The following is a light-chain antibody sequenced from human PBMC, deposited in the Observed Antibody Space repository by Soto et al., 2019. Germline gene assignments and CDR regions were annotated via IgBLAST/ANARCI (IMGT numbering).Light chain of an antibody. Sequence: EIVLTQSPGTLSLSPGERATLSCRASQSVISNYLAWYQQRPGQAPRLLIYVASNRATGIPDRFSGSGSGTDFTLIISRLEPEEFAVYYCQKYGTSPPITLGQGTRLEIK. CDR2: VAS. V-gene: IGKV3-20*01. CDR3: QKYGTSPPIT. CDR1: QSVISNY. J-gene: IGKJ5*01.